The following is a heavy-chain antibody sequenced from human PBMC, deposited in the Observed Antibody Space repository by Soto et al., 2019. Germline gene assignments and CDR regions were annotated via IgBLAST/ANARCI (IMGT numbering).Heavy chain of an antibody. D-gene: IGHD3-10*01. J-gene: IGHJ6*04. V-gene: IGHV3-21*06. CDR2: VTGSGFFT. Sequence: GGSLGLSCAGSGFTFSSHSVNWVRQAPGKGLEWVSSVTGSGFFTFYVDSVRGRFTISRDNARSSVFLQMNSLRAEDSAVYYCARRPLLGFGELLSSYSGMDFWGKGTTVTVSS. CDR1: GFTFSSHS. CDR3: ARRPLLGFGELLSSYSGMDF.